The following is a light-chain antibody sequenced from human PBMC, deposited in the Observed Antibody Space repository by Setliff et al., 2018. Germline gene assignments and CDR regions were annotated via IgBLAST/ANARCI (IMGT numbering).Light chain of an antibody. CDR1: SSDVGGYKY. J-gene: IGLJ1*01. Sequence: QSALTQPASVSGSPGQSVTISCTGTSSDVGGYKYVSWYQQHPGKAPKLIIYEVSYRPSGVPDRFSGSKSGNTASLTVSGLQAEDEADYYCSSYAGSNIFYVFGTGTKVTVL. CDR3: SSYAGSNIFYV. V-gene: IGLV2-8*01. CDR2: EVS.